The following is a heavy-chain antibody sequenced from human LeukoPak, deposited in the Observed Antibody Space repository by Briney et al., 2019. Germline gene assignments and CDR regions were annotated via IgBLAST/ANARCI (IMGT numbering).Heavy chain of an antibody. J-gene: IGHJ4*02. CDR1: GGSISSYY. Sequence: SETLSLTCTVSGGSISSYYWSWIRQPPGKGLEWIGYIFYSGSTNYNPSLKSRVTISLDTSKNQFSLKLNSVTAADTAVYYCTRGRPYYFDYWGQGTLLTVSS. CDR3: TRGRPYYFDY. CDR2: IFYSGST. V-gene: IGHV4-59*08.